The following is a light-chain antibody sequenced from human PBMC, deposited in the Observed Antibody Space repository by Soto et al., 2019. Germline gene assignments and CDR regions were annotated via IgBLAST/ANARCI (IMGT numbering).Light chain of an antibody. J-gene: IGKJ4*01. Sequence: EIELTQSPGTLSLSPGDRATLSCRASQSVSSSYLAWYQQKPGQAPRLLIYGASIRATGIPERFSGSGSGTDFTLTISRLQPEDFAVYYCQQYGSSPLTFGGGTKVEIK. CDR1: QSVSSSY. V-gene: IGKV3-20*01. CDR2: GAS. CDR3: QQYGSSPLT.